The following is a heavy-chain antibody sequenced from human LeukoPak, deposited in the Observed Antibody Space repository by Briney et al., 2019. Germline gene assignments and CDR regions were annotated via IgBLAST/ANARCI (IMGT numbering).Heavy chain of an antibody. D-gene: IGHD1-26*01. CDR1: GGSFSGYY. CDR3: ARALLGASNWFDP. V-gene: IGHV4-34*01. CDR2: INHSGST. Sequence: SETLSLTCAVYGGSFSGYYWSWIRQPPGKGLEWIGEINHSGSTNYNPSLKSRVTISVDTSKNQFSLKLSSVTAADTAVYYCARALLGASNWFDPWGQGTLVTVSS. J-gene: IGHJ5*02.